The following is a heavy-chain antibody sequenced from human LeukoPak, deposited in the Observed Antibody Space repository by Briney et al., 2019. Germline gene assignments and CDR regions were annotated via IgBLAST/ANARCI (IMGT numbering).Heavy chain of an antibody. Sequence: SETLSLNCTVSGYPISSGFFWGWIRQPPGKGLEWIGSSHHAGRTYYNPSLNSRVTISLDTSKNQFFLKLTSVTAADTARYFCSRDHWDLSDSSPTDYWGQGVLVTVS. J-gene: IGHJ4*01. CDR1: GYPISSGFF. D-gene: IGHD7-27*01. CDR3: SRDHWDLSDSSPTDY. CDR2: SHHAGRT. V-gene: IGHV4-38-2*02.